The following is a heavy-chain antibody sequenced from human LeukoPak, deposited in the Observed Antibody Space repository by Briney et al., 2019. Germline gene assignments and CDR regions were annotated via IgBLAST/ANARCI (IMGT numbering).Heavy chain of an antibody. D-gene: IGHD3-22*01. CDR2: SGGRGGLA. V-gene: IGHV3-23*01. CDR3: AKAMSSDHYDSRGFYRVDFDS. CDR1: GFSFSTTS. Sequence: PGGSLRLSCAASGFSFSTTSIRWVRQAPGKVLGWVSAPINSGGRGGLAYDADSVKGGFIISRENSKSALYLQLSSLRDENTVVYDCAKAMSSDHYDSRGFYRVDFDSWGQGTLVTVSS. J-gene: IGHJ4*02.